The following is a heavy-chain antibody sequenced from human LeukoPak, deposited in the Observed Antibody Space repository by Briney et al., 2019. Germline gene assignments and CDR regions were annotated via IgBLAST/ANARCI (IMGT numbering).Heavy chain of an antibody. V-gene: IGHV3-7*01. CDR2: IKQDGSEK. D-gene: IGHD6-13*01. Sequence: PGGSLRLSCAASGFTFSSYWMSWVRQAPGKGLEWVANIKQDGSEKYYVDSVKGRFTISRDNAKNSLYLQMNSLRAEDTAVYYCARDLRQQLRGPLFDYWGQGTLVTVSS. J-gene: IGHJ4*02. CDR1: GFTFSSYW. CDR3: ARDLRQQLRGPLFDY.